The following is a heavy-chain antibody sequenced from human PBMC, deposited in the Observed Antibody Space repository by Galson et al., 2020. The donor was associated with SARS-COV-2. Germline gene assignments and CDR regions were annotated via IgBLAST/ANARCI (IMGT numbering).Heavy chain of an antibody. J-gene: IGHJ4*02. Sequence: ASETLSLTCPVSNYSISSHVYWAWVRHSPRRGLEWIGYIHFSGNTHYNPSLKRRVTISVDTSKNQLSLNLTSVTAADTAVYYCARYQLLFPFDYWGRGALVTVSS. CDR1: NYSISSHVY. CDR2: IHFSGNT. D-gene: IGHD1-7*01. CDR3: ARYQLLFPFDY. V-gene: IGHV4-38-2*01.